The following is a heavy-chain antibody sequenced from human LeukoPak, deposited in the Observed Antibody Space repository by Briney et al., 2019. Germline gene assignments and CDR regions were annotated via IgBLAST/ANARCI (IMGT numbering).Heavy chain of an antibody. CDR2: ISYSGST. CDR1: GGSISSSSYY. D-gene: IGHD7-27*01. V-gene: IGHV4-39*01. Sequence: SETLSLTCIVSGGSISSSSYYWGWIRQPPGKGLEWIGSISYSGSTYYKPSLQSRVITSVDTSKNQFSLKVRPVTAAGTAIYYCARHVLTGTNWFDPWGQGTLVTVSS. J-gene: IGHJ5*02. CDR3: ARHVLTGTNWFDP.